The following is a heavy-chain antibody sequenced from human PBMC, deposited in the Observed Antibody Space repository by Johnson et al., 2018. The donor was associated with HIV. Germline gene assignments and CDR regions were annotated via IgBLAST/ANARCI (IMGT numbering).Heavy chain of an antibody. D-gene: IGHD6-13*01. Sequence: EVQLVESGGGLVKPGGSLRLSCTASGFTFSNVWMSWVRQAPGKGLEWVGRIKRKTDGGTTDSDAPVKGRFTISRDDSKNTLYLQMNSLKTEDTAVYYCTTDLAAVGSGAFDIWGQGTMVTVSS. CDR2: IKRKTDGGTT. J-gene: IGHJ3*02. V-gene: IGHV3-15*01. CDR1: GFTFSNVW. CDR3: TTDLAAVGSGAFDI.